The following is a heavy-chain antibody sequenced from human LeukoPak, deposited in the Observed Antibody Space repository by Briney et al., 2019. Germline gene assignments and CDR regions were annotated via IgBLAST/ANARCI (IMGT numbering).Heavy chain of an antibody. CDR2: INPSGGST. CDR1: GYTFTSYY. J-gene: IGHJ3*02. D-gene: IGHD3-10*01. CDR3: ARTSSGSYDAFDI. V-gene: IGHV1-46*01. Sequence: ASVKVSCKSSGYTFTSYYMHWVRQAPGQGLEWMGLINPSGGSTSYAQKFQGRVTMTRDTSTSTVYMELSSLRSEDTAVYYCARTSSGSYDAFDIWGQGTMVTVSS.